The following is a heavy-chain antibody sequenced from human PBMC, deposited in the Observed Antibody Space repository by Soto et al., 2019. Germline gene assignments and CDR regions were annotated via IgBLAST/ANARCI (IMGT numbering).Heavy chain of an antibody. CDR1: GFSLSTSGMC. CDR2: IDWDDDK. CDR3: ARIRYSSAQGYYYGMDV. J-gene: IGHJ6*02. D-gene: IGHD6-19*01. V-gene: IGHV2-70*01. Sequence: SGPTLVNPTQTLTLTCTFSGFSLSTSGMCVSWIRQPPGKALEWLALIDWDDDKYYSTSLKTRLTISKDTSKNQVVLTMTNMDPVDTATYYCARIRYSSAQGYYYGMDVWGQGTTVTFSS.